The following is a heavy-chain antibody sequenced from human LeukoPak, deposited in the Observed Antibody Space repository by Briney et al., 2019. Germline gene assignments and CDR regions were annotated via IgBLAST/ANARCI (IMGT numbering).Heavy chain of an antibody. Sequence: SETLSLTCTVSGDSIRSYYWNWIRQPPGKGLEWIGYIYYSGSTNYNPSLKSRVTISVDTSKNQFSLKLSSVTAADTAVYYCARDVAPAAMADNWFDPWGQGTLVTVSS. CDR3: ARDVAPAAMADNWFDP. V-gene: IGHV4-59*01. D-gene: IGHD2-2*01. CDR2: IYYSGST. CDR1: GDSIRSYY. J-gene: IGHJ5*02.